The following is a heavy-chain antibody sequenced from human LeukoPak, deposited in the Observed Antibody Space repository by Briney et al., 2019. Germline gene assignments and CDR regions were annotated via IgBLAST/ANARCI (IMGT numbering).Heavy chain of an antibody. Sequence: ASVKVSCKASGYTFTSYYMHWVRQAPGQGLEWMGILNPSGGSTSYAQKFQGRVTMTRDTSTSTVYMELSSLRSEDTAVYYCARDSVRGEMVIGHFSLDLDYWGQGTLVTVSS. CDR3: ARDSVRGEMVIGHFSLDLDY. V-gene: IGHV1-46*01. CDR1: GYTFTSYY. J-gene: IGHJ4*02. D-gene: IGHD2-21*01. CDR2: LNPSGGST.